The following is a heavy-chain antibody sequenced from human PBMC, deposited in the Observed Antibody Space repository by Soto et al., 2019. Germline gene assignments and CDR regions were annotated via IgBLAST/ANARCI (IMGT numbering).Heavy chain of an antibody. CDR2: INPSGGST. D-gene: IGHD6-13*01. CDR3: ARDQAAEASRYYGMDV. V-gene: IGHV1-46*01. Sequence: GASVKVSCKASGYTFTSYYMHWVRQAPGQGLEGMGIINPSGGSTSYAQKFQGGVTMTRDTSTSTGYMELSSLRSEDTAVYYCARDQAAEASRYYGMDVWGQGTSVTVSS. J-gene: IGHJ6*02. CDR1: GYTFTSYY.